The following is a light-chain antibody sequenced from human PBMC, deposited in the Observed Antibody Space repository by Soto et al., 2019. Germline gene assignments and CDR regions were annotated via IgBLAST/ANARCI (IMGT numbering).Light chain of an antibody. CDR2: GAF. J-gene: IGKJ2*01. V-gene: IGKV3-20*01. CDR1: QSVDSSF. CDR3: QLSCSSSYT. Sequence: EIVLTQSPGTLSVSPGERATLSCRASQSVDSSFLAWYQQKPGQAPRLLIYGAFSRPTGISDRFSGSGSGTDFTLTISRLEPADFAVYYCQLSCSSSYTFGQGTKLEIK.